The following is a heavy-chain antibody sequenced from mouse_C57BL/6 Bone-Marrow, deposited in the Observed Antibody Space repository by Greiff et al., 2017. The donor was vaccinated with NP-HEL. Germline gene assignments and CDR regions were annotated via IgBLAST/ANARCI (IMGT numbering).Heavy chain of an antibody. J-gene: IGHJ3*01. CDR3: ASGGGYYPAWFAY. V-gene: IGHV1-81*01. CDR2: IYPRSGNT. CDR1: GYTFTSYG. Sequence: VQLQESGAELARPGASVKLSCKASGYTFTSYGISWVKQRTGQGLEWIGEIYPRSGNTYYNEKFKGKATLTADKSSSTAYMELRSLTSEDSAVYYCASGGGYYPAWFAYWGQGTLVTVSA. D-gene: IGHD2-3*01.